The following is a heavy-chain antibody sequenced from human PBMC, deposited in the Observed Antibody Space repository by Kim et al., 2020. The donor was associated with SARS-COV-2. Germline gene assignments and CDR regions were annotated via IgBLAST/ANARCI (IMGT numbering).Heavy chain of an antibody. CDR1: GFTFDDYA. V-gene: IGHV3-9*01. Sequence: GGSLRLSCAASGFTFDDYAMHWVRQAPGKGLEWVSGISWNSGSIGYADSVKGRFTISRDNAKNSLYLQMNSLRAEDTALYYCAKDHPGNGAFDIWGQGTMVTVSS. CDR2: ISWNSGSI. CDR3: AKDHPGNGAFDI. J-gene: IGHJ3*02. D-gene: IGHD4-4*01.